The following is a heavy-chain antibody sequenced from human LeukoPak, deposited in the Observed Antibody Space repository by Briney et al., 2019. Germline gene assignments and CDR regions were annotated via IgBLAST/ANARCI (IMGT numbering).Heavy chain of an antibody. CDR1: GFTFSTYA. J-gene: IGHJ4*02. Sequence: GGSLRFSCAASGFTFSTYAMSWVRQAPGKGLEWVSALASGASPSYADSVKGRFTISRDNSKNTLYLQLNSLTAEDTAVYYCARQLGYCSSGNCYFDSWGQGTLVTVSS. CDR3: ARQLGYCSSGNCYFDS. V-gene: IGHV3-23*01. D-gene: IGHD2-2*01. CDR2: LASGASP.